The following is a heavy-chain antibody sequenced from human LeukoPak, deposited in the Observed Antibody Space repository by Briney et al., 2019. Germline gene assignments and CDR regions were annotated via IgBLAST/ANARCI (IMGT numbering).Heavy chain of an antibody. CDR3: TREVVTQSIYSGYDAFDI. CDR1: GFTFSSYS. CDR2: VSSSNSYI. D-gene: IGHD5-12*01. V-gene: IGHV3-21*01. J-gene: IGHJ3*02. Sequence: AVSLRRSGAASGFTFSSYSRNWVRQAPGNGLEWFSSVSSSNSYIYYEYSVKGRFTISTYNAKDSLYLQMNNLRAEDTAVYYCTREVVTQSIYSGYDAFDIWGRGTTVTVSS.